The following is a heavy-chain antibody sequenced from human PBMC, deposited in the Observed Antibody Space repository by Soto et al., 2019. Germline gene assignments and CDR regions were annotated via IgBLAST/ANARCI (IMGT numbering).Heavy chain of an antibody. Sequence: SETLSLTCAVYGGSFSGYYWTWIRQTPGKGLEWIGEIHHSGRTNYNPSLKSRVSISADTSKTQFSPNLTSVTAADTAVYYCARGECSSSYCFTRWALDIWGQGTVVTVSS. CDR2: IHHSGRT. J-gene: IGHJ3*02. CDR3: ARGECSSSYCFTRWALDI. CDR1: GGSFSGYY. D-gene: IGHD2-2*01. V-gene: IGHV4-34*01.